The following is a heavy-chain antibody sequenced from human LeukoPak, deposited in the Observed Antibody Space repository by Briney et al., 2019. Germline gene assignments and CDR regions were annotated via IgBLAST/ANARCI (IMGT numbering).Heavy chain of an antibody. CDR2: ISYDGSNK. CDR3: ARGSTYSSGWYTGFDY. CDR1: GFTFSSYA. D-gene: IGHD6-19*01. J-gene: IGHJ4*02. V-gene: IGHV3-30*04. Sequence: GGSLRLSCAASGFTFSSYAMHWVRQAPGKGLEWVAVISYDGSNKYYADSVKGRFTISRDNAKKSVCLQMNSLRAEDTAVYYCARGSTYSSGWYTGFDYWGQGSLVTVSS.